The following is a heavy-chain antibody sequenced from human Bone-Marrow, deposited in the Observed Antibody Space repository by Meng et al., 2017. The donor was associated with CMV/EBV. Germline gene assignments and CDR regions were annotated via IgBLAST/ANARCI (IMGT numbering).Heavy chain of an antibody. CDR2: INPNSGGT. D-gene: IGHD1-1*01. J-gene: IGHJ4*02. CDR1: GYTFTGYY. Sequence: ASVKVSCKASGYTFTGYYMHWVRQAPGQGLEWMGWINPNSGGTNYAQKFQGRVTMTRDTSISTAYMELSRLRSADTAVYFCARDRYNWDFDYWGQGTLVTVSS. V-gene: IGHV1-2*02. CDR3: ARDRYNWDFDY.